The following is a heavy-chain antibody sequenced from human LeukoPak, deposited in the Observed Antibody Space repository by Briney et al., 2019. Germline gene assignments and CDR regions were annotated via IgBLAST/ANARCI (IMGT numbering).Heavy chain of an antibody. CDR2: ISGSGGST. J-gene: IGHJ4*02. CDR1: GFTFSSYA. V-gene: IGHV3-23*01. CDR3: AKVLPPYSGSRVVFDY. Sequence: GGSLRLSCAASGFTFSSYAMSWVRQAPGKGLEWVSAISGSGGSTYYADSVKGRFTISRDNSKNTLYLQMNSLRAEDTAVYYRAKVLPPYSGSRVVFDYWGQGTLVTVSS. D-gene: IGHD1-26*01.